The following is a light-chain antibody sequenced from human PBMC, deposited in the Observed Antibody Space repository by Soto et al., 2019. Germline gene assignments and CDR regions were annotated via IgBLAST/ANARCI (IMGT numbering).Light chain of an antibody. CDR2: EVS. V-gene: IGLV2-8*01. CDR3: SSYAGSNNLI. J-gene: IGLJ2*01. Sequence: LTQPPSASGSPGQSVTISCTGTSSDVGGYNYVSWYQQDPGKAPKLMIYEVSKRPSGVPDRFSGSKSGNTASLTVSGLQAEDEADYYCSSYAGSNNLIFGGGTQLT. CDR1: SSDVGGYNY.